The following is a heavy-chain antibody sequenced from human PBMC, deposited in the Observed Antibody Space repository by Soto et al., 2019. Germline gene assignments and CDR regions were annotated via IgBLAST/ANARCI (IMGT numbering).Heavy chain of an antibody. J-gene: IGHJ4*02. CDR2: IDHSGST. D-gene: IGHD3-22*01. Sequence: SETLSLTCTVSGGSINNFYWSWVRQPPGKGLEWIGYIDHSGSTNYNPSLRSRVSISVDTSKNQFSLKLSSVTAADPAVYYCWRELYSSRGFRFDQWGLGTLDTVT. CDR3: WRELYSSRGFRFDQ. CDR1: GGSINNFY. V-gene: IGHV4-59*08.